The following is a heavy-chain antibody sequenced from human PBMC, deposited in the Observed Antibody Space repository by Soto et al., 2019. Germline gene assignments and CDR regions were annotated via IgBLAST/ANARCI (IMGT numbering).Heavy chain of an antibody. CDR1: GYTFTSYD. CDR3: ARGPLFWSGYYRFGGDYYGMDV. CDR2: MNPNSGNT. V-gene: IGHV1-8*01. J-gene: IGHJ6*02. D-gene: IGHD3-3*01. Sequence: ASVKVSCKASGYTFTSYDINWVRQATGQGLEWMGWMNPNSGNTGYAQKFQGRVTMTRNTSISTAYMELSSLRSEDTAMYYCARGPLFWSGYYRFGGDYYGMDVWGQGTTVTVSS.